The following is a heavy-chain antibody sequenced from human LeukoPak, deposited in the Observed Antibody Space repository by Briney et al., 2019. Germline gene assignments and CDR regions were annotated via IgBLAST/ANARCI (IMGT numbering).Heavy chain of an antibody. D-gene: IGHD3-22*01. Sequence: PGGSLRLSCAASGFTFSSYSMNWVRQASGKGLQWVANIKTDGSEKYYVDSVKGRFTISRDNAKNSLYLQMNSLRAEDTAVYYCATYSSLNRREFQYWGQGTLLTVSS. J-gene: IGHJ1*01. CDR3: ATYSSLNRREFQY. CDR1: GFTFSSYS. CDR2: IKTDGSEK. V-gene: IGHV3-7*01.